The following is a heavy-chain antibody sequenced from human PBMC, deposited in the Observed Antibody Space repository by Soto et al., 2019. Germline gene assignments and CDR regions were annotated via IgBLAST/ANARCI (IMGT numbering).Heavy chain of an antibody. V-gene: IGHV3-33*01. CDR2: IWYDGSNK. Sequence: LSLTCAASGFTFSSYGMHWVRQAPGKGLEWVAVIWYDGSNKYYADSVKGRFTISRDNSKNTLYLQMNSLRAEDTAVYYCAVYSGYDTGGYDYWGQGTLVTVSS. J-gene: IGHJ4*02. D-gene: IGHD5-12*01. CDR3: AVYSGYDTGGYDY. CDR1: GFTFSSYG.